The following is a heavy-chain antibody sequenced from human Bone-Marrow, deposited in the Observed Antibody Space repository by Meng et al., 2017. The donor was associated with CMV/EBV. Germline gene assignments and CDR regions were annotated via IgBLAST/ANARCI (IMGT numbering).Heavy chain of an antibody. D-gene: IGHD3-3*01. CDR1: GYTFIVNY. CDR2: INANSGGT. J-gene: IGHJ5*02. CDR3: ARTFFYSSPDLNP. V-gene: IGHV1-2*02. Sequence: ASVKVSCKASGYTFIVNYIHWVRQAPGQGLEWLGWINANSGGTNYAQNFQGRVTMTRDTSISTAYMELNKLTSDDTALYYCARTFFYSSPDLNPWGQGTLVTVSS.